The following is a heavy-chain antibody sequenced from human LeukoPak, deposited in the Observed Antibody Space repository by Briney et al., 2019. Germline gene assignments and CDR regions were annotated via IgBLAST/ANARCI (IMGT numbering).Heavy chain of an antibody. V-gene: IGHV1-18*01. Sequence: ASVKVSCNAFEHIFTTYGIIWFRQAPGQGLEWMGWISAYSGNTNYAQNLQGRVTMTTDTSTSTAYMELRSLRSDDTAVYYCARTPNDYDFCSAPFHYWGRGTLVTVSS. CDR3: ARTPNDYDFCSAPFHY. D-gene: IGHD3-3*01. J-gene: IGHJ4*02. CDR2: ISAYSGNT. CDR1: EHIFTTYG.